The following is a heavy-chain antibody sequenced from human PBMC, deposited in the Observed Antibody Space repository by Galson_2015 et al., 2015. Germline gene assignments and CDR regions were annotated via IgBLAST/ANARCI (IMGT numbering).Heavy chain of an antibody. V-gene: IGHV1-3*01. D-gene: IGHD2-21*01. CDR3: AREGIAYCGGDCPGGWFDP. CDR2: INAGNGNT. Sequence: SVKVSCKASGYTFTSYAMHWVRQAPGQRLEWMGWINAGNGNTKYSQKFQGRVTITRDTSASTAYMELSSLRSEDTAVYYCAREGIAYCGGDCPGGWFDPWGQGTLVTVSS. J-gene: IGHJ5*02. CDR1: GYTFTSYA.